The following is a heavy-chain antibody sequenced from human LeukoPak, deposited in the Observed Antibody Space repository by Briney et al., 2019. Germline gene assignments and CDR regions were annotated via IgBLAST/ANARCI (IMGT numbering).Heavy chain of an antibody. Sequence: PGGSLRLSCAASGFTVSSNYMSWVRQAPGKGLEWVSVIYSGGSTYYADPVKGRFTISRDNSKNTLYLQMNSLRAEDTAVYYCARDLYGGKGDYWGQGTLVTVSS. J-gene: IGHJ4*02. CDR1: GFTVSSNY. CDR2: IYSGGST. V-gene: IGHV3-66*02. D-gene: IGHD4-23*01. CDR3: ARDLYGGKGDY.